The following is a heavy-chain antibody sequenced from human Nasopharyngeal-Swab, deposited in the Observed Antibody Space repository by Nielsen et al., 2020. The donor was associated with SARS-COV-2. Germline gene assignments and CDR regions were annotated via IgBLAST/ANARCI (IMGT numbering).Heavy chain of an antibody. CDR1: GFTFSSYG. Sequence: GGSLRLSCAASGFTFSSYGMHWVRRAPGKGLEWVAVISYDGSNKYYADSVKGRFTISRDNSKNTLYLQMNSLRAEDTAVYYCAKEEMGSQRFLWGYSSGGFGYWGQGTLVTVSS. D-gene: IGHD6-19*01. CDR2: ISYDGSNK. V-gene: IGHV3-30*18. J-gene: IGHJ4*02. CDR3: AKEEMGSQRFLWGYSSGGFGY.